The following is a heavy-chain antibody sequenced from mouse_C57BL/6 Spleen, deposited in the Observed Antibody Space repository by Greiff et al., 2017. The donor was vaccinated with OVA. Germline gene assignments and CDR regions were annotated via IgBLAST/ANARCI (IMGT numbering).Heavy chain of an antibody. V-gene: IGHV1-64*01. J-gene: IGHJ4*01. CDR2: IHPNSGST. D-gene: IGHD1-1*01. Sequence: QVHVKQPGAELVKPGASVKLSCKASGYTFTSYWMHWVKQRPGQGLEWIGMIHPNSGSTNYNEKFKSKATLTVDKSSSTAYMQLSSLTSEDSAVYYCARPTTVVATKAMDYWGQGTSVTVSP. CDR3: ARPTTVVATKAMDY. CDR1: GYTFTSYW.